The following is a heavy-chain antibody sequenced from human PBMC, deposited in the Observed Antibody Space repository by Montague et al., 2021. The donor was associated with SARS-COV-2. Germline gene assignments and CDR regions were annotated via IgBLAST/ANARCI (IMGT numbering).Heavy chain of an antibody. CDR1: GGSISSYY. CDR2: VHYTGST. J-gene: IGHJ6*02. CDR3: ARGMRRPYYYYYGMDV. V-gene: IGHV4-59*12. Sequence: SETLSLTCEVSGGSISSYYWSWIRQSPGKGLEWIGYVHYTGSTKYNPSLKTRVTLSLDTPKNHFSLKLSSVTAADTAVYYCARGMRRPYYYYYGMDVWGHGTTVTVSS.